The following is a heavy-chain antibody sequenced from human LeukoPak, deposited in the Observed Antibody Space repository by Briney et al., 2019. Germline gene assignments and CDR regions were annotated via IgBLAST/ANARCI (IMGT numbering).Heavy chain of an antibody. CDR3: TTAGYSRYA. V-gene: IGHV3-15*01. J-gene: IGHJ4*02. D-gene: IGHD6-13*01. CDR1: RFXFSNAW. CDR2: IKSNTDGGTT. Sequence: PGGSLRLSCAASRFXFSNAWISWVRQAPGQGLEWVGRIKSNTDGGTTDYSAPVKARFTISRDDSKNTLDLQMNSLKTEDTAVYYCTTAGYSRYAGGQGTLVTVSS.